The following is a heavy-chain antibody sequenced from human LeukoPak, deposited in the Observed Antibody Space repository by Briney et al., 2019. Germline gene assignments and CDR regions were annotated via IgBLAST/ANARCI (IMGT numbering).Heavy chain of an antibody. Sequence: SETLSLTCTVSGGSISSGDYYWSWIRQPPGKGLEWIGYIYYSGSTYYNPSLKSRVTISVDTSKNQFSLKLSSVTAADTAVYYCARVQVVVPAAMSRWFDPWGQGTLVTVSS. CDR2: IYYSGST. CDR3: ARVQVVVPAAMSRWFDP. V-gene: IGHV4-30-4*01. J-gene: IGHJ5*02. CDR1: GGSISSGDYY. D-gene: IGHD2-2*01.